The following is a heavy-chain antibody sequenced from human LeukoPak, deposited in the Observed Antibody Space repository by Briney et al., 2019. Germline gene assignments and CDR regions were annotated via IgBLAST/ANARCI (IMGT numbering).Heavy chain of an antibody. CDR2: IYYSGST. V-gene: IGHV4-59*08. D-gene: IGHD2-2*01. Sequence: SETLSLTCTVSGGSISSYYWSWIRQPPGKGLEWIGYIYYSGSTNYNPSLESRVTISVDTSKNQFSLKLSSVTAADTAVYYCARPQGYCSSTSCYHWFDPWGQGTLVTVSS. J-gene: IGHJ5*02. CDR3: ARPQGYCSSTSCYHWFDP. CDR1: GGSISSYY.